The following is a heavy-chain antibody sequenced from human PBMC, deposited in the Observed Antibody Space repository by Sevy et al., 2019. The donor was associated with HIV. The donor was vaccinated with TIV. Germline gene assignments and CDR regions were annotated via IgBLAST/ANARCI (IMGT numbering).Heavy chain of an antibody. D-gene: IGHD4-17*01. V-gene: IGHV4-59*01. CDR1: GGPFSTYS. Sequence: SETLSLTCTVSGGPFSTYSWNWIRQSPGKGLEWIGYIYDSGHTNYNPSLKSRVTISVDTSKNQFSLKLNSVTAADTAVYYCAREKGTVTILSAFDIWGQGTRVTVSS. CDR2: IYDSGHT. CDR3: AREKGTVTILSAFDI. J-gene: IGHJ3*02.